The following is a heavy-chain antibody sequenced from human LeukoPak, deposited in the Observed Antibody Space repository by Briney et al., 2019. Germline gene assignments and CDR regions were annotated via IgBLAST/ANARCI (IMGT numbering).Heavy chain of an antibody. Sequence: PGGCLRLSCAAPGFTFDDHGMRWVRQTPGRGLGWVSGFNWYGGRPGYADSVKDRFTIDRDNAKNSLYLKMNSLRAEDTALYYCARDTADIVATIIDYWGQGTLVTVSS. J-gene: IGHJ4*02. CDR1: GFTFDDHG. V-gene: IGHV3-20*04. D-gene: IGHD5-12*01. CDR3: ARDTADIVATIIDY. CDR2: FNWYGGRP.